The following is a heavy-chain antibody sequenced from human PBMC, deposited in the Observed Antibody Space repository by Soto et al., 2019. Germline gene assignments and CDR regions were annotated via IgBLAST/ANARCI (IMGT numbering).Heavy chain of an antibody. Sequence: SETLSLTCTVSGGSVSSGDYYWSWIRQPPGKGLEWIGYIYYSGSTNYNPSLKSRVSISLDTSKNQFSLRLTSVTAADTAVYYCARIPVDTYMINRSDPWGQGTLVTVS. CDR3: ARIPVDTYMINRSDP. CDR1: GGSVSSGDYY. V-gene: IGHV4-61*08. D-gene: IGHD5-18*01. J-gene: IGHJ5*02. CDR2: IYYSGST.